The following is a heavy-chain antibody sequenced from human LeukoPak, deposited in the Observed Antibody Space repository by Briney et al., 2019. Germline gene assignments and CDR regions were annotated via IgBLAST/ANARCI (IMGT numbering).Heavy chain of an antibody. D-gene: IGHD6-13*01. Sequence: GGSLRLSCAASGFTFSSYSMNWVRQAPGKGLEWVSSISSSSSYIYYADSVKGRFTISRDNAKNSLYLQMNSLRAEDTAVYYCARYDGSSWYDYYYGMDVWGQGTTVTVSS. CDR1: GFTFSSYS. CDR3: ARYDGSSWYDYYYGMDV. CDR2: ISSSSSYI. V-gene: IGHV3-21*01. J-gene: IGHJ6*02.